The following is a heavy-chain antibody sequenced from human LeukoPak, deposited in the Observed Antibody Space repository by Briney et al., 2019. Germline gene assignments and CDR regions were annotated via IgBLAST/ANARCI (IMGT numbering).Heavy chain of an antibody. J-gene: IGHJ4*02. Sequence: GGSLRLSCAASGFPFSSYGMHWVRQAPGKGLEWVARLVYDARSDYANSVKGRFSISRDDSKNTLFLDMSNLRVEDTALYYCARNLSAAFDFWGQGVLVTVSS. CDR2: LVYDARS. D-gene: IGHD6-25*01. V-gene: IGHV3-33*01. CDR3: ARNLSAAFDF. CDR1: GFPFSSYG.